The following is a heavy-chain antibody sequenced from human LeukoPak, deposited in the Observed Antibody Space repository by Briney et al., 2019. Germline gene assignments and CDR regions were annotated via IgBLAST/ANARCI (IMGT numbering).Heavy chain of an antibody. CDR3: ASMGSRSTGYIDY. CDR1: GGSISSYY. Sequence: PSETLSLTCTVSGGSISSYYWSWIRQPPGKGLEWIGYIYYSGSTNYNPSLKSRVTISVDTSKNQFSLKLSSVTAADTAVYCCASMGSRSTGYIDYWGQGTLVTVSS. V-gene: IGHV4-59*01. J-gene: IGHJ4*02. CDR2: IYYSGST. D-gene: IGHD3-9*01.